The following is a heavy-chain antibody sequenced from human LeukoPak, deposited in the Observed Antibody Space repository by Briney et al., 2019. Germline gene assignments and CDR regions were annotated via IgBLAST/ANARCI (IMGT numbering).Heavy chain of an antibody. V-gene: IGHV1-69*01. D-gene: IGHD3-22*01. CDR1: GGTFSSYA. J-gene: IGHJ4*02. Sequence: SVKVSCKASGGTFSSYAISWVRQAPGQGLEWMGGIIPIFGTANYAQKFQGRVTITADESTSTAYMELSSLRSEDTAVYYCARSPDSSGYYPYYFDYWGQGNLVTVSS. CDR3: ARSPDSSGYYPYYFDY. CDR2: IIPIFGTA.